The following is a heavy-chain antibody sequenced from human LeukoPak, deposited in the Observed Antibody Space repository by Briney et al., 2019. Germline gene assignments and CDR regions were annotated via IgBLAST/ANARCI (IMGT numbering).Heavy chain of an antibody. CDR3: ATQEVEQWLVGENWFDP. Sequence: ASVNVSCKVSGYTLTELSMHWVRQAPGKGLEWMGGFDPEDGETIYAQKFQGRVTMTEDTSTDTAYMELSSLRSEDTAVYYCATQEVEQWLVGENWFDPWGQGTLVTVSS. CDR1: GYTLTELS. CDR2: FDPEDGET. D-gene: IGHD6-19*01. V-gene: IGHV1-24*01. J-gene: IGHJ5*02.